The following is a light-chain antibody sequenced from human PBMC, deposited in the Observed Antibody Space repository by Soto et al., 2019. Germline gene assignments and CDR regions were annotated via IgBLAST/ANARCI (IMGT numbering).Light chain of an antibody. CDR3: QRRHMWPIT. Sequence: EILLPQSPVTLSLPQGARATLSCRASQSVSSYLDWYQQKPGQAPRLLIYGTSTRATGVPDRFSGCGSGTDFTLTISSLEPEDSAVYYCQRRHMWPITFGQGTRLENK. CDR1: QSVSSY. CDR2: GTS. J-gene: IGKJ5*01. V-gene: IGKV3-11*01.